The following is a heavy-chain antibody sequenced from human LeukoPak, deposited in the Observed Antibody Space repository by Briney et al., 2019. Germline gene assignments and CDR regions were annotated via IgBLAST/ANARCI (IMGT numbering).Heavy chain of an antibody. D-gene: IGHD2-15*01. CDR2: IYPGDSDI. CDR3: ARRGAERKCSGGSCYYDY. Sequence: GESLKISCKGSGYSFTSYWIGWVRQMPGKGLEWMGIIYPGDSDIRYSPSFQGQVTISADKFISTAYLRWSSLKASDTAMYYCARRGAERKCSGGSCYYDYWGQGTLVTVSS. J-gene: IGHJ4*03. V-gene: IGHV5-51*01. CDR1: GYSFTSYW.